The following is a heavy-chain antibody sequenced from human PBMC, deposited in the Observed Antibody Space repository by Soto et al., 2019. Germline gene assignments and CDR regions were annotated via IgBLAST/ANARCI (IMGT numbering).Heavy chain of an antibody. J-gene: IGHJ4*02. D-gene: IGHD6-19*01. Sequence: QVQLVESGGGVVQPGRSLRLSCAASGFTFSTYAMHWVRQAPGMVLEWVAVISYDGSNKYYADSVKGRFTISRDNSKNTLYLQMNSLRAEDTAASYCARDTSPYSSGWHNRHFDYWGQATLVTVSS. V-gene: IGHV3-30-3*01. CDR1: GFTFSTYA. CDR3: ARDTSPYSSGWHNRHFDY. CDR2: ISYDGSNK.